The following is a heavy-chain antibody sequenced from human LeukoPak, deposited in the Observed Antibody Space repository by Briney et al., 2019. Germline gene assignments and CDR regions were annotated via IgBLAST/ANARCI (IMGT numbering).Heavy chain of an antibody. J-gene: IGHJ4*02. CDR1: GYTLTELS. Sequence: GASVKVSCKVSGYTLTELSMHWVRQAPGKGLEWMGGFDPEDGETIYAQKFQGRVTMTEDTSTDTAYMELSSLRPEDTAVYYCATVWNFNWNYLDYWGQGTLVTVSS. V-gene: IGHV1-24*01. D-gene: IGHD1-20*01. CDR2: FDPEDGET. CDR3: ATVWNFNWNYLDY.